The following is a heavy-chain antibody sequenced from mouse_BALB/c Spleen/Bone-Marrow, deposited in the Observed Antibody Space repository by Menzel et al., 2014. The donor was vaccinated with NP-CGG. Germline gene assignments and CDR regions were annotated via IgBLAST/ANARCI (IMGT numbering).Heavy chain of an antibody. Sequence: EVHLVESGGGLVQPGGSLKLSCAASGFDFSRYWMSWVRQAPGKGLEWIGEINPDSRTINYSPSLQDKFIISRDNAKNTLYLRLNKVRSEDTALYYCARQDYYGYLNYWGQGTTLTVSS. D-gene: IGHD1-1*01. J-gene: IGHJ2*01. CDR1: GFDFSRYW. V-gene: IGHV4-1*02. CDR3: ARQDYYGYLNY. CDR2: INPDSRTI.